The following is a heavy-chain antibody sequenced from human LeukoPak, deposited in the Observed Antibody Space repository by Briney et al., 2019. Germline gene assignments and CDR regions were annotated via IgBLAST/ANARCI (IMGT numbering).Heavy chain of an antibody. D-gene: IGHD6-6*01. Sequence: GGSLRLSCAASGFTFSSYAMHWVRQAPGKGLEWVSAISGSGGSTYYADSVKGRFTISRDNSKNTLYLQMNSLRAEDTAVYYCAAQSARPQYYFDYWGQGTLVTVSS. CDR1: GFTFSSYA. CDR2: ISGSGGST. J-gene: IGHJ4*02. V-gene: IGHV3-23*01. CDR3: AAQSARPQYYFDY.